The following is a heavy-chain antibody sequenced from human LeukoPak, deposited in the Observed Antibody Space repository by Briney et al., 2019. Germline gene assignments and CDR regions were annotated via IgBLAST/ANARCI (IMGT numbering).Heavy chain of an antibody. CDR1: GYTFTGYY. CDR3: ARGRRQLVRRSDWFDP. J-gene: IGHJ5*02. CDR2: INPNSGGT. D-gene: IGHD6-13*01. V-gene: IGHV1-2*02. Sequence: ASVKVSCKASGYTFTGYYMHWVRQAPGQGLEWMGWINPNSGGTNYAQKFQGRVTMTRDTSISTAYMELSRLRSDDTAVYYCARGRRQLVRRSDWFDPWGQGTLGTVSS.